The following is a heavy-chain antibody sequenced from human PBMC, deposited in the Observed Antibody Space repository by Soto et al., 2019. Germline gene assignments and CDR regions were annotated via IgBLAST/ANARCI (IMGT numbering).Heavy chain of an antibody. CDR3: ARDPSTFAFEGVIDHYGMDV. D-gene: IGHD3-16*02. CDR2: IIPIFGTA. CDR1: GGTFSSYA. J-gene: IGHJ6*02. Sequence: QVQLVQSGAEVKKPGSSVKVSCKASGGTFSSYAISWVRQAPGQGLEWVGGIIPIFGTANYAQKFQGRVTITADKSTSTAYMELSSLRSEDTAVYYCARDPSTFAFEGVIDHYGMDVWGQGTTVTVSS. V-gene: IGHV1-69*06.